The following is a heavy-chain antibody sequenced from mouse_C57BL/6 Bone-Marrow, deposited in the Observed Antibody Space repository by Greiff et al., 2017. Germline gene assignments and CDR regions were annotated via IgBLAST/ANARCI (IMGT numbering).Heavy chain of an antibody. Sequence: QVQLKQPGAELVKPGASVKMSCKASGYTFTSYWITWVKQRPGQGLEWIGDIYPGSGSTNYNEKFKSKATLTVDTSSSTAYMQLSSLTSEDSAVYYCARFITTVVATSYFDYWGQGTTLTVSS. V-gene: IGHV1-55*01. CDR1: GYTFTSYW. J-gene: IGHJ2*01. CDR2: IYPGSGST. D-gene: IGHD1-1*01. CDR3: ARFITTVVATSYFDY.